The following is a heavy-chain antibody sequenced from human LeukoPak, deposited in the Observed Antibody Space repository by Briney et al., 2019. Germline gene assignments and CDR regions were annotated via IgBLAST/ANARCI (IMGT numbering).Heavy chain of an antibody. CDR3: ARDDGDYYGSGSFNY. CDR2: IYHSGST. Sequence: TSQTLSLTCTVSGGSISSGGYYWSWIRQPPGKGLEWIGYIYHSGSTYYNPSLKSRVTISVDRSKNQFSLKLSSVTAADTAVYYCARDDGDYYGSGSFNYWGQGTLVTVSS. D-gene: IGHD3-10*01. V-gene: IGHV4-30-2*01. J-gene: IGHJ4*02. CDR1: GGSISSGGYY.